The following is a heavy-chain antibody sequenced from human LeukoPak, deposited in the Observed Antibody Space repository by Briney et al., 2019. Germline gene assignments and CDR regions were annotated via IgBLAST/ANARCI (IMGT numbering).Heavy chain of an antibody. V-gene: IGHV3-23*01. CDR1: GFTFSSYA. CDR2: ISGSGGST. J-gene: IGHJ6*02. CDR3: ARESSAVYYYGMDV. D-gene: IGHD6-13*01. Sequence: PGGSLRLSCAASGFTFSSYAMNWVRQAPGKGLEWVSVISGSGGSTYYADSVKGRFTISRDNSRNTLYLQMNSLRAEGTAVYYCARESSAVYYYGMDVWGQGTTVTVSS.